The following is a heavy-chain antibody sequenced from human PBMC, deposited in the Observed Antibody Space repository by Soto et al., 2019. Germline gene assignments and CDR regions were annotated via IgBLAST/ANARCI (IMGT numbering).Heavy chain of an antibody. J-gene: IGHJ6*02. Sequence: QLQLQESGPGLVKPSGTLSLTCGVSGGSISSSNWWSWVRQPPGKGLEWIGDIYHSGSSNYNLSLKSRVTILVDKSKNQFSLKLTSVSVADTAVYYCARAKGYCSTATCPRMIYYYGMDVWGQGTTGSVSS. CDR1: GGSISSSNW. V-gene: IGHV4-4*02. CDR3: ARAKGYCSTATCPRMIYYYGMDV. CDR2: IYHSGSS. D-gene: IGHD2-2*01.